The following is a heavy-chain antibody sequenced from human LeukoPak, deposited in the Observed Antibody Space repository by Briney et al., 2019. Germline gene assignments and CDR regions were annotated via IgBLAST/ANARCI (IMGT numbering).Heavy chain of an antibody. D-gene: IGHD2-21*01. CDR1: GFNVSDFW. V-gene: IGHV3-7*01. CDR3: RESRPGGAMGLYHNFDY. CDR2: IKEDGTEK. Sequence: GGSLRLSCAASGFNVSDFWMTWVRQAPGKGLEWVANIKEDGTEKHLVDSVKGRFTISRDNTKNLLYLQMNSLRDDDTATYCVRESRPGGAMGLYHNFDYWGQGTLVAVSS. J-gene: IGHJ4*02.